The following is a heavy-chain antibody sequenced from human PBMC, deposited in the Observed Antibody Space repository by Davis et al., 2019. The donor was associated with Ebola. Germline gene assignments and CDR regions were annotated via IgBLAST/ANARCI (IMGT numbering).Heavy chain of an antibody. CDR1: GFTFSGSA. Sequence: GEPLKISCAASGFTFSGSAMHWVRQASGKGLEWVGRIRSKANSYATAYAASVKGRFTISRDDSKNTAYLQMNSLKTEDTAVYYCSGIAAAGTVDYWGQGTLVTVSS. CDR2: IRSKANSYAT. J-gene: IGHJ4*02. V-gene: IGHV3-73*01. CDR3: SGIAAAGTVDY. D-gene: IGHD6-13*01.